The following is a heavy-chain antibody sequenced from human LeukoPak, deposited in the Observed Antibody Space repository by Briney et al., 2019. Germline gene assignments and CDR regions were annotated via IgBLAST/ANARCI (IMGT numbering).Heavy chain of an antibody. CDR1: GGSISSYY. CDR3: ARDAHDYGDWEVLGLAFDI. D-gene: IGHD4-17*01. J-gene: IGHJ3*02. CDR2: IYYSGSA. V-gene: IGHV4-59*01. Sequence: PSETLSLTCTVSGGSISSYYWSWIRQPPGKGLEWIGYIYYSGSANYNPSLKSRVTISVDTSKNQFSLKLSSVTAADTAVYYCARDAHDYGDWEVLGLAFDIWGQGTMVTVSS.